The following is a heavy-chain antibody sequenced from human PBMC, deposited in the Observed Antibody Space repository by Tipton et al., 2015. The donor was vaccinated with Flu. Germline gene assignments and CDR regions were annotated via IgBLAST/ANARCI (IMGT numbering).Heavy chain of an antibody. CDR2: DCHSGST. V-gene: IGHV4-38-2*01. Sequence: TLSLTCSVSGDSIGRGYCWGWIRQPPGKGLEWIGNDCHSGSTYDNPSLKRRATIAVDRSKNQFSLKMSSVTAADTAVYYCARRGYTNYVSDPKSWFDPWGQGTLVAVSS. CDR1: GDSIGRGYC. CDR3: ARRGYTNYVSDPKSWFDP. D-gene: IGHD4-11*01. J-gene: IGHJ5*02.